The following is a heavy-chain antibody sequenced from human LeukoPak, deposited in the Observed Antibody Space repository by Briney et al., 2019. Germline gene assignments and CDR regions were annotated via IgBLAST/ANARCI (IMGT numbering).Heavy chain of an antibody. Sequence: PGGSLRPSCAASGFTFSSYGMHWVRQAPDKGLEWVAFIRSDGSQKNYADSVKGRFTISRDNSKNTLYLQMNSLRAEDTAVYYCAKVPSSSSWHWFDPWGQGTLVTVSS. J-gene: IGHJ5*02. V-gene: IGHV3-30*02. CDR3: AKVPSSSSWHWFDP. CDR2: IRSDGSQK. CDR1: GFTFSSYG. D-gene: IGHD6-13*01.